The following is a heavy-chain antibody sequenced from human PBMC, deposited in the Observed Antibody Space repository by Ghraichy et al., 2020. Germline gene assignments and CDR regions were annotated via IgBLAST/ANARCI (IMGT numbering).Heavy chain of an antibody. CDR1: GFTVSNNY. D-gene: IGHD5-24*01. CDR2: IYSGGST. J-gene: IGHJ4*02. CDR3: ARDRGRDGYNYEEDYFDY. Sequence: GGSLRLSCAASGFTVSNNYMSWVRQAPGKGLEWVSVIYSGGSTYYADSVKGRFTISRDNSKNTLYLQMNSLRAEDTAVYYCARDRGRDGYNYEEDYFDYWGQGTLVTVSS. V-gene: IGHV3-66*01.